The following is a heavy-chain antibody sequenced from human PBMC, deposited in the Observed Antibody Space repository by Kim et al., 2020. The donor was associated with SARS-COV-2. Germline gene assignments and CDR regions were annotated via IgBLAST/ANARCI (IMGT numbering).Heavy chain of an antibody. D-gene: IGHD6-19*01. Sequence: SLKSRVTISVDTSKNQFSLKLSSVTAADTAVYYCARDLAVADPPGDAFDIWGQGTMVTVSS. V-gene: IGHV4-30-2*04. CDR3: ARDLAVADPPGDAFDI. J-gene: IGHJ3*02.